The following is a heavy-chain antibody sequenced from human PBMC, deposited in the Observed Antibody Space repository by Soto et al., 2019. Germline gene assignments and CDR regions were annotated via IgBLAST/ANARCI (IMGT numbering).Heavy chain of an antibody. J-gene: IGHJ4*02. D-gene: IGHD3-22*01. V-gene: IGHV3-33*06. CDR2: IWYDGNNK. CDR1: GFTFSRYA. CDR3: AQDSSGYY. Sequence: VQLVESGGGVVQPGKSLRLSCAASGFTFSRYAMHWVRQAPGKGLEWVAVIWYDGNNKYYADSVKGRFTISRDNSKNTLYLQMNSLRVEDTAVYYCAQDSSGYYWGQGTLVTVSS.